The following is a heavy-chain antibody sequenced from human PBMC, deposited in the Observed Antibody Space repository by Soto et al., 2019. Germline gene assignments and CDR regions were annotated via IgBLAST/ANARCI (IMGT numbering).Heavy chain of an antibody. D-gene: IGHD4-17*01. CDR1: GYTFTSYG. J-gene: IGHJ4*02. V-gene: IGHV1-18*01. CDR3: ARAEPSKNTLTTINY. Sequence: ASVKVSCKASGYTFTSYGISWVRQAPGQGLEWIGWISAYNGNTNYAQKLQGRVTMTTDTSTSTAYMELRSLRSDDTAVYCCARAEPSKNTLTTINYWGQGTLVTVSS. CDR2: ISAYNGNT.